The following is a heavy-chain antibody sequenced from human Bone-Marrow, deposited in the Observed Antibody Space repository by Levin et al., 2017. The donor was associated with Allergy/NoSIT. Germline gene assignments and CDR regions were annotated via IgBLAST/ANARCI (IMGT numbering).Heavy chain of an antibody. J-gene: IGHJ4*02. CDR3: ARGYYYDSTYYFDY. CDR2: IGTAGDT. V-gene: IGHV3-13*01. D-gene: IGHD3-22*01. Sequence: PGGSLRLSCAASGFTFSSYDMHWVRQATGKGLEWVSAIGTAGDTYYPGSVKGRFTISRENAKNSLYLQMNSLRAGDTAVYYCARGYYYDSTYYFDYWGQGTLVTVSS. CDR1: GFTFSSYD.